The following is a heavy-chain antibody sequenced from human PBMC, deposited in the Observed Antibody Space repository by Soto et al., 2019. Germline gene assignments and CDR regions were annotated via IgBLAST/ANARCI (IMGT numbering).Heavy chain of an antibody. J-gene: IGHJ6*02. CDR3: ARGGYSSSWYAIYYYYGMDV. Sequence: SETLSLTCTVSGGSISSSSYYWGWIRQPPGKGLEWIGSIYYSGSTYYNPSLKSRVTISVDTSKNQFSLKLSSVTAADTAVYYCARGGYSSSWYAIYYYYGMDVWGQGTTVTVSS. V-gene: IGHV4-39*07. CDR1: GGSISSSSYY. D-gene: IGHD6-13*01. CDR2: IYYSGST.